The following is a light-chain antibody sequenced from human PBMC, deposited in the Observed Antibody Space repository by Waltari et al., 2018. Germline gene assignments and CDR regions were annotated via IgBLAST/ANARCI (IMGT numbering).Light chain of an antibody. CDR1: SSNIGSNT. J-gene: IGLJ1*01. V-gene: IGLV1-44*01. CDR3: AAWDDSLNGYV. Sequence: QSVLTQPPSASGTPGQRVTISCSGSSSNIGSNTVNWYQQLPGTAPKLLIYGHSQRPAGFPDRFSGSKSGTSASLAISGLQSEDEADYYCAAWDDSLNGYVFGTGTKVTVL. CDR2: GHS.